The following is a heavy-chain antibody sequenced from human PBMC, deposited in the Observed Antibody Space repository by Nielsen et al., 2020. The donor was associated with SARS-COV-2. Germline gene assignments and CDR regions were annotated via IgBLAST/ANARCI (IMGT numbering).Heavy chain of an antibody. CDR3: ARITPSSGWDY. J-gene: IGHJ4*02. D-gene: IGHD6-19*01. CDR1: GYTFTAYA. V-gene: IGHV1-3*04. Sequence: SVKVSCKASGYTFTAYAIHWVRQDPGQRLEWMGWINSDSGNTKYSQKFRGRVTITRDTSASTAYMELSGLSSEDTAVYYCARITPSSGWDYWGQGTLVTVSS. CDR2: INSDSGNT.